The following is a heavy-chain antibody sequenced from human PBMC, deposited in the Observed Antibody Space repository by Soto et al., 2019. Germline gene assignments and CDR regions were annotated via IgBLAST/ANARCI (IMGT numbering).Heavy chain of an antibody. CDR2: IIPIFGTA. D-gene: IGHD2-2*01. J-gene: IGHJ6*02. Sequence: QVQLVQSGAEVKKPRSSVKVSCKASGGTFSSYAISWVRQAPGQGLEWMGGIIPIFGTANYAQKFQGRVTITADESTSTAYMELSSLRSEDTAVYYCARGDIVVVPAALYYYYYYGMDVWGQGTTVTVSS. CDR3: ARGDIVVVPAALYYYYYYGMDV. V-gene: IGHV1-69*01. CDR1: GGTFSSYA.